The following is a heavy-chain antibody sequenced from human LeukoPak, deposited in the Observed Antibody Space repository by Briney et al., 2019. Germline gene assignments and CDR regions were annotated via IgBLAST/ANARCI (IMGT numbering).Heavy chain of an antibody. Sequence: ASVKVSCKASGGTFSSYVISWVRQAPGQGLEWMGGIIPIFGTANYAQKFQGRVTITADESTSTAYMELSSLRSEDTAVYYCARDPYYYDSSGPGGAFDIWGQGTMVTVSS. CDR3: ARDPYYYDSSGPGGAFDI. CDR2: IIPIFGTA. V-gene: IGHV1-69*01. CDR1: GGTFSSYV. D-gene: IGHD3-22*01. J-gene: IGHJ3*02.